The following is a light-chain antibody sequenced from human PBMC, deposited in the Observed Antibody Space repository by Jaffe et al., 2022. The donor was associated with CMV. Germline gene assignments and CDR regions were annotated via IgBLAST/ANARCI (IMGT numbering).Light chain of an antibody. V-gene: IGKV1-9*01. Sequence: IQLTQSPSSLSASVGDRVSITCRASQGTSSYLAWSQQKPGKAPKLLIYTASTFQSGVPSRFSGSGSGPDFTLTISSLQPEDFATYYCQQLNSYPLFGGGPKVEIK. CDR2: TAS. CDR1: QGTSSY. CDR3: QQLNSYPL. J-gene: IGKJ4*01.